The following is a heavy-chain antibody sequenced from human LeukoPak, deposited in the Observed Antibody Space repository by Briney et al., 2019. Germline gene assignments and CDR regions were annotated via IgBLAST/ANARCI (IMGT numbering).Heavy chain of an antibody. D-gene: IGHD1-26*01. CDR1: GFTFSSYG. J-gene: IGHJ4*02. CDR3: AKMSSSANYFDY. Sequence: GGSLRLSCAASGFTFSSYGMSWVRQAPGKGLEWVSAISGSGGSTYYADSVKGRFTISRDNSKNTLYLQMNSLRAEDTAVYYCAKMSSSANYFDYWGQGTLVTVSS. CDR2: ISGSGGST. V-gene: IGHV3-23*01.